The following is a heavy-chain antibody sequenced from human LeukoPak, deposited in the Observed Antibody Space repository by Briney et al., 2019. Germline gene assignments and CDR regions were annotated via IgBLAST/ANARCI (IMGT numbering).Heavy chain of an antibody. CDR2: IDVTTGIS. J-gene: IGHJ4*02. Sequence: GGSLRLSCAASGFTFSTYSMSWVRQAPGKGLEWVSTIDVTTGISYYADSVKGRFTISRDNFQNTLFLQLNNLRVDDTAVYFCAQVNYSHPYFWGQGTLVTVSS. V-gene: IGHV3-23*01. D-gene: IGHD5-24*01. CDR1: GFTFSTYS. CDR3: AQVNYSHPYF.